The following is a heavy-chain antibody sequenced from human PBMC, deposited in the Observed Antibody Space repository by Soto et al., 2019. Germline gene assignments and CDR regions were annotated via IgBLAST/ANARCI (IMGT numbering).Heavy chain of an antibody. D-gene: IGHD1-26*01. Sequence: ASVKVSCKASGYTFTSYAMHWVRQAPGQRLEWMGWINAGNGNTKYSQKFQGRVTIARDTSASTAYMELSSLRSEDTAVYYRARAAPGWEDGMDVWGQGTTVTVSS. CDR2: INAGNGNT. CDR3: ARAAPGWEDGMDV. CDR1: GYTFTSYA. V-gene: IGHV1-3*01. J-gene: IGHJ6*02.